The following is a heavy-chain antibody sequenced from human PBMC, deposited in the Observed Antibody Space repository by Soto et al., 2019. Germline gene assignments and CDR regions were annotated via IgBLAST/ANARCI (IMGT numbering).Heavy chain of an antibody. CDR3: ARQETDSSLDY. Sequence: LQLQESGPGLVKPSETLSLTCTVSGGSISSSSYYWGWIRQPPGKGLEWIGSIYYSGSTYYNPSLKSRVTISVDTSKNQFSLKLSSVTAADTAVYYCARQETDSSLDYWGQGTLVTVSS. V-gene: IGHV4-39*01. D-gene: IGHD3-22*01. J-gene: IGHJ4*02. CDR1: GGSISSSSYY. CDR2: IYYSGST.